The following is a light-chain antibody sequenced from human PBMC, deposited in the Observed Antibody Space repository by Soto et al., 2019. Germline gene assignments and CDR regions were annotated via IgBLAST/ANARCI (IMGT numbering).Light chain of an antibody. V-gene: IGLV1-40*01. CDR2: GNN. J-gene: IGLJ2*01. CDR3: QSYDSWRRVL. Sequence: QSVLTQPPSVSGAPGQRVTISCTGSSSNIGAGYEVHWYQQLPGTAPKLLIYGNNSRPSGVPDRFSASKSGTSASLAITGCQAEDEADYYCQSYDSWRRVLFGGGTKLTVL. CDR1: SSNIGAGYE.